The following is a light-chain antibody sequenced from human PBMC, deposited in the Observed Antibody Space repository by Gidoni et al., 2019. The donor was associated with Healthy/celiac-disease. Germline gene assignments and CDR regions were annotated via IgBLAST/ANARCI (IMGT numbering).Light chain of an antibody. J-gene: IGKJ2*02. CDR3: QQYYSTPCT. Sequence: DTVMTQSPDSLAVSLGERATINCKSSQSVLYSSNNKNYLAWYQQKPGQPPKLLIYWASTRESGVPDRFSGSGSGTDFTLTISRLQAEDVAVYYCQQYYSTPCTFGQGTKLEIK. CDR1: QSVLYSSNNKNY. V-gene: IGKV4-1*01. CDR2: WAS.